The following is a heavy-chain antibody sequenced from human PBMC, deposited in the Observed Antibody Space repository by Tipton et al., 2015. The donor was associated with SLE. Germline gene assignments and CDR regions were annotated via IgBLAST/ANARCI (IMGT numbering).Heavy chain of an antibody. CDR1: GGSINRSGYY. CDR2: IYYTGTTT. Sequence: TLSLTCTLSGGSINRSGYYWSWIRQPPGKGLEWIGSIYYTGTTTYYNSFLKSRVTMSVDTSKNQFSLRLTSVIAADTAVYYCAREFLNPVTTVHYYFDLWGRGTLVTVSS. J-gene: IGHJ2*01. V-gene: IGHV4-39*07. D-gene: IGHD4-11*01. CDR3: AREFLNPVTTVHYYFDL.